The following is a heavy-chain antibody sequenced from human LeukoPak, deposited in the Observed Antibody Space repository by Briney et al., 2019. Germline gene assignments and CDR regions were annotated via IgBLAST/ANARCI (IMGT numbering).Heavy chain of an antibody. CDR1: GGSISSYY. Sequence: SETLSLTCTVSGGSISSYYWSWIRQPAGKGLEWIGRIYTNGSTNYNPSLKSRVTMSVDTSKNQFSLKLSSVTAADTAVYYCARSGDDFWSGYCLDYWGQGTLVTVSS. V-gene: IGHV4-4*07. J-gene: IGHJ4*02. CDR3: ARSGDDFWSGYCLDY. CDR2: IYTNGST. D-gene: IGHD3-3*01.